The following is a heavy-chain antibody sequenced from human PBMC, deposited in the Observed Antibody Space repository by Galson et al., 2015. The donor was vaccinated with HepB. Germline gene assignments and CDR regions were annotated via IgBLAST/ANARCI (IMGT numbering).Heavy chain of an antibody. D-gene: IGHD3-22*01. CDR3: VKPHDSSGYYLWWDYYFDY. J-gene: IGHJ4*02. CDR2: ISGSGGST. V-gene: IGHV3-23*01. CDR1: GFTFSSYA. Sequence: SLRLSCAASGFTFSSYAMSWVRQAPGKGLEWVSAISGSGGSTYYADSVKGRFTISRDNSKNTLYLQMNSLRAEDTAVYYCVKPHDSSGYYLWWDYYFDYWGQGTLVTVSS.